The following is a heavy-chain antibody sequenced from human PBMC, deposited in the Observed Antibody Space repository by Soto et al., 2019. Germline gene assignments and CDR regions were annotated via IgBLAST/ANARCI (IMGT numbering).Heavy chain of an antibody. V-gene: IGHV1-18*01. CDR2: ISAYNGNT. Sequence: ASVKVSCKASGYTFTSYGISWVRQAPGQGLEWMGWISAYNGNTNYAQKLQGRVTMTTDTSTSTAYMELRSLRSDDTAVYYCARDGDCSSTSCLSPYYYYYYGMDVWGQGTTVTVSS. D-gene: IGHD2-2*01. CDR1: GYTFTSYG. CDR3: ARDGDCSSTSCLSPYYYYYYGMDV. J-gene: IGHJ6*02.